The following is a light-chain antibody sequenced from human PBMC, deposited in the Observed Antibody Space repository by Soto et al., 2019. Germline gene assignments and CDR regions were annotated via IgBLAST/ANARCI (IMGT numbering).Light chain of an antibody. Sequence: DIQMTQSPSTLSASVGDRVTITCRASQSISNWLAWYQKKPGKAPKLLIYKASSLESGVPSRFSGSGSGTEFSLTISSLQPEDFATYYCQQYKSYWTFGQGTKVEIK. CDR3: QQYKSYWT. V-gene: IGKV1-5*03. CDR1: QSISNW. CDR2: KAS. J-gene: IGKJ1*01.